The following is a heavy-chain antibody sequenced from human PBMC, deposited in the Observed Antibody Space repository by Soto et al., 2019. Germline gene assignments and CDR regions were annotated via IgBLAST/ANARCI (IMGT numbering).Heavy chain of an antibody. CDR1: GGTFSSYA. V-gene: IGHV1-69*12. CDR2: IIPIFGTA. D-gene: IGHD6-19*01. CDR3: ASGAVEPAGLDY. Sequence: QVQLVQSGAEVKKPGSSVKVSCKASGGTFSSYAIIWARQAPGQGLEWMGEIIPIFGTANYAQKFQGRVTITADESTSTAYMELSSLRSEDTAVYYCASGAVEPAGLDYWGQGTLVTVSS. J-gene: IGHJ4*02.